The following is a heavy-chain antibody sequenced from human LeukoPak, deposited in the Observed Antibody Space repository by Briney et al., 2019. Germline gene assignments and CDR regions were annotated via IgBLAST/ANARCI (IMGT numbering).Heavy chain of an antibody. D-gene: IGHD2-15*01. V-gene: IGHV4-39*07. Sequence: SETLSLTCTVSGGSISSSSYYWGWIRQPPGKGLEWIGSIYYGGSTYYNPSLKSRVTISVDTSKNQFSLKLSSVTAADTAVYYCARDEDCSGGSCLYYWGQGTLVTVSS. CDR2: IYYGGST. CDR1: GGSISSSSYY. J-gene: IGHJ4*02. CDR3: ARDEDCSGGSCLYY.